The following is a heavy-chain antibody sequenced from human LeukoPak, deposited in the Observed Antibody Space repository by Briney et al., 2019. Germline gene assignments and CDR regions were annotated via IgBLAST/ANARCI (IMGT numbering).Heavy chain of an antibody. CDR2: TYYRSKWYN. CDR1: GDSVSSNSAA. D-gene: IGHD3-10*01. J-gene: IGHJ5*02. V-gene: IGHV6-1*01. CDR3: ARGYYGSGSYYNWFDP. Sequence: SQTLSLTCAISGDSVSSNSAAWNWIRQSPSRGLEWLGRTYYRSKWYNDYAVSVKSRTTINPDTSKNQFSLQLNSVTPEDTAVYYCARGYYGSGSYYNWFDPWGQGTLVTVSS.